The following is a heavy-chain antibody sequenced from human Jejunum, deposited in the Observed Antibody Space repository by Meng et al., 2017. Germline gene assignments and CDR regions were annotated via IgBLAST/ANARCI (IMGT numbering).Heavy chain of an antibody. D-gene: IGHD6-13*01. CDR3: AREAGNLRAFDF. CDR1: GFIFSSFE. V-gene: IGHV3-48*03. CDR2: ISNGGGRTI. J-gene: IGHJ3*01. Sequence: GGSLRLSCEVSGFIFSSFEMNWVRQAPGKGLEWVSYISNGGGRTIYYTDSVKGRFTISRDNAKNSLYLQMSSLRAEDTAIYYCAREAGNLRAFDFWGQGTMVTV.